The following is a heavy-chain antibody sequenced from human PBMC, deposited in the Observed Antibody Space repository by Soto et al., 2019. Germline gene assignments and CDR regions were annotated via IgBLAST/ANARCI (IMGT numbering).Heavy chain of an antibody. CDR3: ARIPYDSTGYYSPL. CDR2: IFSNDEK. D-gene: IGHD3-22*01. Sequence: QVTLKESGPVLVKPTETLTLTCTVSGFSLRNTRMGVSWIRQSPGKALEWLAHIFSNDEKSYSTSLKSRLTIFKDTSNSQVVLTMTNMDPVDSATYYCARIPYDSTGYYSPLWGQGTLVTVSS. J-gene: IGHJ4*01. CDR1: GFSLRNTRMG. V-gene: IGHV2-26*01.